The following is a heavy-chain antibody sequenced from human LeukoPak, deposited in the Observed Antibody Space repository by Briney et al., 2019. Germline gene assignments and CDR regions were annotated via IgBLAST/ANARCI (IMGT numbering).Heavy chain of an antibody. CDR3: ARGPYSSSWYVSQDYYYYYMDV. D-gene: IGHD6-13*01. V-gene: IGHV1-69*05. J-gene: IGHJ6*03. Sequence: GSSVKVSCKASGGTFSSYVISWVRQAPGQGLEWMGGIIPIFGTANYAQKFQGRVTMTRNTSISTAYMELSSLRSEDTAVYYCARGPYSSSWYVSQDYYYYYMDVWGKGTTVTISS. CDR1: GGTFSSYV. CDR2: IIPIFGTA.